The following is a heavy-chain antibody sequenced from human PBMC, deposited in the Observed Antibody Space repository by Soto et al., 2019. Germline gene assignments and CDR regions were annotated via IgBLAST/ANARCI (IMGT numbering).Heavy chain of an antibody. CDR1: GGTFSSYT. V-gene: IGHV1-69*02. CDR3: SLWFGELLYDLDY. Sequence: QVQLVQSGAEVKKPGSSVKVSCKASGGTFSSYTISWVRQAPGQGLEWMGRIIPILGIANYAQKFQGRVTITADKSTSTAYMELSSLRSEYTAVYYCSLWFGELLYDLDYWGQGTLVTVSS. CDR2: IIPILGIA. D-gene: IGHD3-10*01. J-gene: IGHJ4*02.